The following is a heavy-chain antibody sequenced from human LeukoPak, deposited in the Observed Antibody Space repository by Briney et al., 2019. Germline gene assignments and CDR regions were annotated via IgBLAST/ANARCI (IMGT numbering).Heavy chain of an antibody. Sequence: SGGSLRLSCAASGFTFSSYSMNWVRQAPGKGLEWVSSISSSSSYIYYADSVRGRFTISRDNAKNSLYLQMNSLRAEDTAVYYCASSNHSYYYDSSGLFDYWGQGTLVTVSP. CDR3: ASSNHSYYYDSSGLFDY. D-gene: IGHD3-22*01. CDR2: ISSSSSYI. J-gene: IGHJ4*02. CDR1: GFTFSSYS. V-gene: IGHV3-21*01.